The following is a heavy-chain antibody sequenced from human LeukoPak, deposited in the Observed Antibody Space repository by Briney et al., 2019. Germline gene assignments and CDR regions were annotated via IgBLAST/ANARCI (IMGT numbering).Heavy chain of an antibody. V-gene: IGHV3-21*01. CDR2: ISSSSSYI. CDR1: GFTFSSYS. J-gene: IGHJ4*02. Sequence: PGGSLRLSCAASGFTFSSYSMNWVRQAPGKGLEWVSSISSSSSYIYYADSVKGRFTISRDNAKNSLYLQMNSLRAEDTAVYYCARGLGYCSSTSCYGLVHDYWGQGTLVTVSS. CDR3: ARGLGYCSSTSCYGLVHDY. D-gene: IGHD2-2*01.